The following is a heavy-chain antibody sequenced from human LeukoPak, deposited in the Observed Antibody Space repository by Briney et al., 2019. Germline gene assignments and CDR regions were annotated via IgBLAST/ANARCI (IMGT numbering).Heavy chain of an antibody. CDR3: AKGRIVPAALLDY. CDR1: GFTFSSYA. Sequence: PGGSLRLSCAASGFTFSSYAMNWVRQAPGKGLDWVSAISGSDDSTYYADSVKGRFTISRDTSKNTLYLQMNSLRAEDTAIYYCAKGRIVPAALLDYWGQGTLVTVSS. V-gene: IGHV3-23*01. CDR2: ISGSDDST. D-gene: IGHD2-2*01. J-gene: IGHJ4*02.